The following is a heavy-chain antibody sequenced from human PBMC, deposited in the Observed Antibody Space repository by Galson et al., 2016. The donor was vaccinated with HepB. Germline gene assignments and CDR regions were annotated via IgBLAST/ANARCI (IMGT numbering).Heavy chain of an antibody. V-gene: IGHV1-2*02. CDR1: GYTFTDYY. D-gene: IGHD2-8*02. J-gene: IGHJ5*02. Sequence: SVKVSCKASGYTFTDYYIHWVRQAPGQGLEWMGWINPNSGGTNSAQKFQGRFTMTRDTSINTVYMELSRLRFDDTAVYYCARVSLVRWSYNWFDPWGQGTLVTVPS. CDR2: INPNSGGT. CDR3: ARVSLVRWSYNWFDP.